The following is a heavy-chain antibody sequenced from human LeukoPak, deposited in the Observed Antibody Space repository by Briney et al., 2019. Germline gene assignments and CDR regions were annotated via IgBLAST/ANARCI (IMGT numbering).Heavy chain of an antibody. D-gene: IGHD3/OR15-3a*01. V-gene: IGHV1-2*02. CDR2: INPNSGGT. CDR3: ARPLGLVTDGPLGYGMDV. Sequence: ASVKVSCKASGYTFTGYYMHWVRQAPGQGLEWMGWINPNSGGTNYAQKFQGRVTMTRDTSISTAYMELSRLRSDDTAVYYCARPLGLVTDGPLGYGMDVWGQGTTVTVSS. CDR1: GYTFTGYY. J-gene: IGHJ6*02.